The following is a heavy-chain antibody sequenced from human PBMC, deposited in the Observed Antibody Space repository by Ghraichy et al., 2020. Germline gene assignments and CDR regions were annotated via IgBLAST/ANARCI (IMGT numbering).Heavy chain of an antibody. Sequence: SVKVSCKASGGTFSSYAISWVRQAPGQGLEWMGGIIPIFGTANYAQKFQGRVTITADKSTSTAYMELSSLRSEDTAVYYCASEFREGETYYYDSSGYYSFDYWGQGTLVTVSS. CDR3: ASEFREGETYYYDSSGYYSFDY. CDR2: IIPIFGTA. CDR1: GGTFSSYA. J-gene: IGHJ4*02. D-gene: IGHD3-22*01. V-gene: IGHV1-69*06.